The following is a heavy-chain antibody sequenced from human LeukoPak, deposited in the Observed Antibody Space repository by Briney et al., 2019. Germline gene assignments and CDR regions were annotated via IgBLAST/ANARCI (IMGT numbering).Heavy chain of an antibody. CDR2: IKKDGSEK. Sequence: GGSLRLSCAASGFTFSSYWMSWVRQAPGKGLEWVANIKKDGSEKYYVDSVKGRFTISRDNAKNSLYLQMNSLRAEDTAVYYCARDLYRIVVVPHYFDYWGQGALVTVSS. J-gene: IGHJ4*02. CDR3: ARDLYRIVVVPHYFDY. D-gene: IGHD3-22*01. V-gene: IGHV3-7*01. CDR1: GFTFSSYW.